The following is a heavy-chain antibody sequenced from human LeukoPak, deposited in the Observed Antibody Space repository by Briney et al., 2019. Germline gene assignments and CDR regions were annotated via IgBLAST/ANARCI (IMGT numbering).Heavy chain of an antibody. CDR2: ISGSGGST. V-gene: IGHV3-23*01. J-gene: IGHJ2*01. D-gene: IGHD1-26*01. CDR3: AKTVGASYWYFDL. Sequence: GGSLRLSCAASGFTFSIYAMSWVRQAPGRGLEWVSAISGSGGSTYYADSVKGRFTISRDNSKNTLYLQMNSLRAEDTAVYYCAKTVGASYWYFDLWGRGTLVTVSS. CDR1: GFTFSIYA.